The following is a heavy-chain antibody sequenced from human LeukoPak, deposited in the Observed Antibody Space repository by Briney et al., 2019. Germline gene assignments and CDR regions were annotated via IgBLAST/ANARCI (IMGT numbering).Heavy chain of an antibody. Sequence: GGSLRLSCAASGFAFSSYASSWVRRAPGKGLEWVSTISGSGGSTYYADSVKGRFTISRDNSKNTLYLQMNSLRAEDTAVYYCAKSGGSCSGGSCYYYYYYMDVWGKGTTVTVSS. J-gene: IGHJ6*03. D-gene: IGHD2-15*01. CDR2: ISGSGGST. CDR1: GFAFSSYA. V-gene: IGHV3-23*01. CDR3: AKSGGSCSGGSCYYYYYYMDV.